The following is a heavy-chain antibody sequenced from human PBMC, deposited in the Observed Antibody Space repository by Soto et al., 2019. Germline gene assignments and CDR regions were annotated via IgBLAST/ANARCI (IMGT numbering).Heavy chain of an antibody. Sequence: SETLSLTCTVSGGSISSGGYYWSWIRQHPGKGLEWIGYIYYSGSTYYNPSLKSRVTISVDTSKNQFSLKLSSVTAADTAVYYCASAVTYDSSGYYWDFDYWGQGTLVTVSS. CDR1: GGSISSGGYY. CDR2: IYYSGST. CDR3: ASAVTYDSSGYYWDFDY. J-gene: IGHJ4*02. D-gene: IGHD3-22*01. V-gene: IGHV4-31*03.